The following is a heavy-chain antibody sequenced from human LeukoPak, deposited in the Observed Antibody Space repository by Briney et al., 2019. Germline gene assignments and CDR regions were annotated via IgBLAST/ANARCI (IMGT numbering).Heavy chain of an antibody. CDR1: GGSLSSGSFY. Sequence: SEPLSLTHTVSGGSLSSGSFYWTWIRPPPEEGLECIGHIYSGGSTNFHPSLQRRATISVDTSKNQLFLKLTSVTAADTAVYYCGRGKYCGDTRCHGYYYMDVWGKGTTVTVSS. CDR3: GRGKYCGDTRCHGYYYMDV. J-gene: IGHJ6*03. V-gene: IGHV4-61*09. D-gene: IGHD2-2*01. CDR2: IYSGGST.